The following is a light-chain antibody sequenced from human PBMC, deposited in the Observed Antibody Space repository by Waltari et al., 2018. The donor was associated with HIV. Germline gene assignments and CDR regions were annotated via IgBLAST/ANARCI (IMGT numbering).Light chain of an antibody. J-gene: IGKJ2*03. CDR3: QQYNDWPYS. V-gene: IGKV3-15*01. CDR2: GAS. Sequence: EIVMTQSPATLSVFPGERATLSCRASQTVSNNLAWYQQKPGQAPRLLIFGASTRATGIPARFSGSVSGTDFTLSISSLQSEDFAVYYCQQYNDWPYSFGQGTKLEIK. CDR1: QTVSNN.